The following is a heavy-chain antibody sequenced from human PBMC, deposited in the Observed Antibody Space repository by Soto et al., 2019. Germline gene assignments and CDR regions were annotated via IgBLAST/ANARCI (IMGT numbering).Heavy chain of an antibody. Sequence: SETLSLTCTVSGGSISSGGYYWSWIRQHPGKGLERIGYIYYSGSTYYNPSLKSRVTISVDTSKNQFSLKLSSVTAADTAVYYCASSLRGYSGYDYRAQLDYWGQGTLVTVSS. CDR2: IYYSGST. CDR3: ASSLRGYSGYDYRAQLDY. J-gene: IGHJ4*02. CDR1: GGSISSGGYY. D-gene: IGHD5-12*01. V-gene: IGHV4-31*03.